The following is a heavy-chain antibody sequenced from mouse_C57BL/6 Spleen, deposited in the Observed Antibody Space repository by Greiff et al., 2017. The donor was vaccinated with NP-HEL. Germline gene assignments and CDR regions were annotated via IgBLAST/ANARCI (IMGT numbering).Heavy chain of an antibody. CDR3: ARSHGSSYWYFDV. V-gene: IGHV5-17*01. CDR1: GFTFSDYG. J-gene: IGHJ1*03. CDR2: ISSGSSTI. Sequence: EVKLMESGGGLVKPGGSLKLSCAASGFTFSDYGMHWVRQAPEKGLEWVAYISSGSSTIYYADTVKGRFTIARDNAKNTLFLQMTSLRSEDTAMYYCARSHGSSYWYFDVWGTGTTVTVSS. D-gene: IGHD1-1*01.